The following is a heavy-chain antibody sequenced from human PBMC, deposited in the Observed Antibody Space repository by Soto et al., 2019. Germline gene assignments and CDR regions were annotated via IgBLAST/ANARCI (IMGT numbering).Heavy chain of an antibody. D-gene: IGHD6-19*01. CDR2: IYTSGST. Sequence: PSETLSLTCTVSGGSISSYYWSWIRQPAGKGLEWIGRIYTSGSTNYNPSLKSRVTMSVDTSKNQFSLKLSSVTAADTAVYYCARDGLWDSSGWYKAFDIWGQGTMVTVSS. CDR3: ARDGLWDSSGWYKAFDI. CDR1: GGSISSYY. J-gene: IGHJ3*02. V-gene: IGHV4-4*07.